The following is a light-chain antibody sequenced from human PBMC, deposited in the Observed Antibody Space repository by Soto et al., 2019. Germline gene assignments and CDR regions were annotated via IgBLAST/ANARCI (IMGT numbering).Light chain of an antibody. V-gene: IGKV3-20*01. CDR1: QSLISNY. Sequence: EVVLTQSPGTLSLSPGERATLSCRASQSLISNYLAWYQQKPGQAPRLLISGASSRATGIPDRYSGSGSGTDFTLTISRLEPEDFAVYYCQQYGSSPITFGQGTRLEIK. CDR3: QQYGSSPIT. CDR2: GAS. J-gene: IGKJ5*01.